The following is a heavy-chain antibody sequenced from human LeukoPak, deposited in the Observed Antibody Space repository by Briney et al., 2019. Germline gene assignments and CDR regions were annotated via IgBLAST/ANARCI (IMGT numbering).Heavy chain of an antibody. D-gene: IGHD3-3*01. CDR2: ISYDGSNE. CDR3: AKDGFGI. Sequence: PGGSLRLSCAASGFTFSSYGMPWVRQAPGKGLEWVAVISYDGSNEYYADSVKGRFTISRDNSKNTLYLQMNSLRAEDTAVYYCAKDGFGIWGQGTMVTVSS. CDR1: GFTFSSYG. V-gene: IGHV3-30*18. J-gene: IGHJ3*02.